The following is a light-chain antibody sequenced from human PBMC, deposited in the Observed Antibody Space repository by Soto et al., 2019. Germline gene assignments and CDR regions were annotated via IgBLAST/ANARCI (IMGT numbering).Light chain of an antibody. CDR1: HSVRNN. Sequence: EIVMTQSPVTLSVSPGERATLSCRASHSVRNNLAWYQQKPGQAPRLLIYGASTRATGIPARFSGGGSGTEFTLTISSLQSEDFAVYFCQQYTDWPPEYTFGQGTKLEIK. CDR2: GAS. V-gene: IGKV3-15*01. CDR3: QQYTDWPPEYT. J-gene: IGKJ2*01.